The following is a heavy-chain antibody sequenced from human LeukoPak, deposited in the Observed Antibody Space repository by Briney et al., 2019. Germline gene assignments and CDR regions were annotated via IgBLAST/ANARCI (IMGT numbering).Heavy chain of an antibody. CDR3: ARTLYDFWSGYSTYYYYYMDV. V-gene: IGHV4-61*02. J-gene: IGHJ6*03. D-gene: IGHD3-3*01. CDR1: GGSISSGGYF. CDR2: FYASGST. Sequence: SETLSLTCTVSGGSISSGGYFWSWIRQPAGKGLEWIGRFYASGSTNYNPSLKSRVTISVDTSKNQFSLKLSSVTAADTAVYYCARTLYDFWSGYSTYYYYYMDVWGKGTTVIVSS.